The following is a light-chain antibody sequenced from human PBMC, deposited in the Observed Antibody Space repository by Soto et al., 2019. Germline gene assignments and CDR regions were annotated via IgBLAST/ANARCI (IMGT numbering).Light chain of an antibody. CDR2: AAS. V-gene: IGKV1-9*01. CDR3: QQLRMYPST. J-gene: IGKJ4*01. Sequence: IQLTQSPSSLSASVGDRVTITCRASQDIAIYLAWYQQKPGEAPKLLIYAASTLYGGVPSRFSGSGSGTDFALTITSLQAEDFAGDYCQQLRMYPSTFGGGPKVEIK. CDR1: QDIAIY.